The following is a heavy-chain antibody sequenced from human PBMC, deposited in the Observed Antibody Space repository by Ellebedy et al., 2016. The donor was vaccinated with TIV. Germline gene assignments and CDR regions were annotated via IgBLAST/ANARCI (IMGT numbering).Heavy chain of an antibody. CDR3: ARVRSSAFKI. Sequence: PGGSLRLSCAASGFTFSSYAMSRVRQAPGQGLEWVSAISGSGGGTYYADSVKGRFTMSRDNSKNTVSLQMTSLRVEDTAVYYCARVRSSAFKIWGQGTMVTVSS. CDR1: GFTFSSYA. CDR2: ISGSGGGT. V-gene: IGHV3-23*01. J-gene: IGHJ3*02.